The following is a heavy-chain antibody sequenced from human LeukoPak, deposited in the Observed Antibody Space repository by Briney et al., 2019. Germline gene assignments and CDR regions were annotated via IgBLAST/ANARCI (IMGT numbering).Heavy chain of an antibody. D-gene: IGHD6-13*01. CDR3: ARNDVAAAGDY. Sequence: GGSLRLSCEVSGFTFRNCWMTWVRQAPGRGLEWVANIKPDGSEKNYVDSVKGRFTISRDDAKNSLFLQMNSLRPEDTAVYFCARNDVAAAGDYWGQGTLVTVSS. V-gene: IGHV3-7*01. J-gene: IGHJ4*02. CDR1: GFTFRNCW. CDR2: IKPDGSEK.